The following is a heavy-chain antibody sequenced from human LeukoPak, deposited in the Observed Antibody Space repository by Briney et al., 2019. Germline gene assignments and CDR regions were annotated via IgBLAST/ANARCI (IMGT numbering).Heavy chain of an antibody. CDR3: AKVQAYYYDSSGYYPDFDY. Sequence: GRSLRLPCAASGFTFSSYGMHWVRQAPGKGLEWVAVISYDGSNKYYADSVKGRFTISRDNSKNTLYLQMNSLRAEDTAVYYCAKVQAYYYDSSGYYPDFDYWGQGTLVTVSS. D-gene: IGHD3-22*01. CDR1: GFTFSSYG. J-gene: IGHJ4*02. V-gene: IGHV3-30*18. CDR2: ISYDGSNK.